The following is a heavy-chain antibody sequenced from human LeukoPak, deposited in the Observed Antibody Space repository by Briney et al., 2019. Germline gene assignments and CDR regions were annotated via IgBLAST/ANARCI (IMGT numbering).Heavy chain of an antibody. J-gene: IGHJ4*02. CDR1: GFTFSNYW. D-gene: IGHD5-18*01. CDR2: INSAGSSA. Sequence: GGSLRLSCAASGFTFSNYWMHWVRQAPGKGLVWVSRINSAGSSATYADSVKGRFTISRDNAKNSLYLQMNSLRAEDTALYYCAKDLLSGYSYGSYFDYWGQGTLVTASS. V-gene: IGHV3-74*01. CDR3: AKDLLSGYSYGSYFDY.